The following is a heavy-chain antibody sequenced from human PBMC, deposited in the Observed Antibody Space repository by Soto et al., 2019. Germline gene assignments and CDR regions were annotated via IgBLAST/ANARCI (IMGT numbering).Heavy chain of an antibody. CDR3: ARSIVGAPGWFDP. D-gene: IGHD1-26*01. J-gene: IGHJ5*02. Sequence: GGSLRLSCAASGFTFSDHYMDWVRQAPGKGLEWVGRTRNKANSYTTDYAAHVKGRFTISRDDSKNSLYLQMNSLKTEDTAVYYCARSIVGAPGWFDPWGQGTLVTVSS. CDR1: GFTFSDHY. V-gene: IGHV3-72*01. CDR2: TRNKANSYTT.